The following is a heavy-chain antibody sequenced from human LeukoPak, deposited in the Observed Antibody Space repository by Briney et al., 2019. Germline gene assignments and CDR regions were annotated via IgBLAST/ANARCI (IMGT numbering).Heavy chain of an antibody. V-gene: IGHV4-59*01. D-gene: IGHD2-8*01. CDR3: ARDRRNCTNGVCYYYYYMDV. CDR2: IYYSGST. Sequence: SETLSLTCTVSGGSISSYYWSWIRQPPGKGLEWIGYIYYSGSTNYNPSLKSRVTISVDTSKNQFSLKLSPVTAADTAVYYCARDRRNCTNGVCYYYYYMDVWGKGTTVTVSS. J-gene: IGHJ6*03. CDR1: GGSISSYY.